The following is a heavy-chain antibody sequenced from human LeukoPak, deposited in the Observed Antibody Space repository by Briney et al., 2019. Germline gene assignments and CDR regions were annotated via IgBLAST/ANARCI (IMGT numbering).Heavy chain of an antibody. CDR3: AREWDCSSTSCSDYYYGMDV. D-gene: IGHD2-2*01. CDR1: GFTFSSYA. CDR2: ISYDGSNK. J-gene: IGHJ6*02. Sequence: GGSLRLSCAASGFTFSSYAMHWVRQAPGKGLEWVAVISYDGSNKYYADSVKSRFTISRDNSKNTLYLQMNSLRAEDTAVYYCAREWDCSSTSCSDYYYGMDVWGQGTTVTVSS. V-gene: IGHV3-30-3*01.